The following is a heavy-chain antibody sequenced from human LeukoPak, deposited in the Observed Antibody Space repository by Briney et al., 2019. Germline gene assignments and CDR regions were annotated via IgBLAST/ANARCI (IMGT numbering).Heavy chain of an antibody. V-gene: IGHV3-30-3*01. CDR2: ISYDGSNK. CDR3: ARDIGTVKGDY. CDR1: GFTVSSNY. Sequence: GGSLRLSCAASGFTVSSNYMSWVRQAPGKGLEWVAVISYDGSNKYYADSVKGRFTISRDNSKNTLYLQMNSLRAEDTAVYYCARDIGTVKGDYWGQGTLVTVSS. J-gene: IGHJ4*02. D-gene: IGHD4-11*01.